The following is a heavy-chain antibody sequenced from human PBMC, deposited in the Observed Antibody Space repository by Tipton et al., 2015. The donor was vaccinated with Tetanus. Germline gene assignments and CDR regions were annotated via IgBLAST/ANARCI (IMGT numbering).Heavy chain of an antibody. CDR3: ARDRGDYIYYGMDV. CDR1: GYTFTGYY. Sequence: QVQLVQSGAEVKKPGASLKVSCKASGYTFTGYYLYWVRQAPGQGLEWMGWIDLNSGGTVYAQKFQGRVTMTRDTSISTAYMELSRLRSDDTAVYYCARDRGDYIYYGMDVWGPGTTVTVSS. D-gene: IGHD3-22*01. J-gene: IGHJ6*02. CDR2: IDLNSGGT. V-gene: IGHV1-2*02.